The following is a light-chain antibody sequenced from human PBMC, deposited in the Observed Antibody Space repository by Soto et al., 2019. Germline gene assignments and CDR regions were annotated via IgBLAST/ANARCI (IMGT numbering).Light chain of an antibody. V-gene: IGKV1-39*01. CDR2: AAS. Sequence: DIQMTQSPSSLSASVGDRVTITCRASQSITNYLNWYQQKPGKAPKLLIYAASTLQSGVPSRFTGGGSGTDFTLTIGSLQPEDFATYFCQQSYSSPWTFGQGTKVEI. CDR1: QSITNY. CDR3: QQSYSSPWT. J-gene: IGKJ1*01.